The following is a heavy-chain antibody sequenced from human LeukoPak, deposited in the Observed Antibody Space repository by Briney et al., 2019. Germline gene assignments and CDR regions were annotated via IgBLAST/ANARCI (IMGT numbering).Heavy chain of an antibody. D-gene: IGHD3-22*01. V-gene: IGHV3-74*01. CDR3: ARETGDSSGYYFSWFGP. J-gene: IGHJ5*02. CDR1: GFTFGDYW. Sequence: GGSLRLSCEVSGFTFGDYWMHWVRQPPGKGLVWVSRINGDERSRAYADSVKGRFTISRDNAKNTLYLQMNSLRAEDTAVYYCARETGDSSGYYFSWFGPWGQGTLVTVSS. CDR2: INGDERSR.